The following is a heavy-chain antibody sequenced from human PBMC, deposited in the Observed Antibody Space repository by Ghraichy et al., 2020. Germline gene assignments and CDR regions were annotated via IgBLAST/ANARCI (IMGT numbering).Heavy chain of an antibody. J-gene: IGHJ5*02. CDR3: AVVTANNWFDP. D-gene: IGHD2-21*02. Sequence: SKTLSLTCTVSGYSISSGYSWGWIRQPPGKGLEWIGSIYHSGSTYYNPSLKSRVTISVDTSKNQFSLKLSSVTAADTAVYYCAVVTANNWFDPWGQGTLVTVSS. V-gene: IGHV4-38-2*02. CDR2: IYHSGST. CDR1: GYSISSGYS.